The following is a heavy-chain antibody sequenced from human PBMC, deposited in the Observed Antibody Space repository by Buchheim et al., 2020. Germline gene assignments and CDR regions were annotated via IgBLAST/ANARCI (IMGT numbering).Heavy chain of an antibody. CDR2: IWYDGSNK. J-gene: IGHJ6*02. CDR3: ARGGIAAREDDYAMDV. D-gene: IGHD6-6*01. V-gene: IGHV3-33*01. CDR1: GFTFSDYG. Sequence: QVWLVESGGGVVQPGTSLRLSCAASGFTFSDYGMHWVRQAPGKGLEWMTFIWYDGSNKFYADSVKGRFTISRDNSKNTLFLQMNSLRAEDTAVYYCARGGIAAREDDYAMDVWGQGTT.